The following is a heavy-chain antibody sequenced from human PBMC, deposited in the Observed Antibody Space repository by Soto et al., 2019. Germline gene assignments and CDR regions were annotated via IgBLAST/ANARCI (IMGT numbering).Heavy chain of an antibody. CDR2: IIPSFGTA. CDR1: GGTFSSYA. V-gene: IGHV1-69*13. D-gene: IGHD5-18*01. J-gene: IGHJ6*02. Sequence: ASVKVSCKASGGTFSSYAISWVLQAPGQGLEWMGGIIPSFGTANYAQKFQGRVTITADESTSTAYMELSSLRSEDTAVYYCASARDTVDTAMVVSYYGMDVWGQGTTVTAS. CDR3: ASARDTVDTAMVVSYYGMDV.